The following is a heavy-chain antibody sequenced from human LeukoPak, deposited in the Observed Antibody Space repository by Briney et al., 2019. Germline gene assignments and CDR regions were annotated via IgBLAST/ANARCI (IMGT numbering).Heavy chain of an antibody. V-gene: IGHV1-69*05. CDR2: IIPSFGTA. D-gene: IGHD4-11*01. Sequence: SVTVSCKASGGTFTSYAISWVRQAPGQGLEWMGGIIPSFGTANYAQKFQGRVTITTDESTSTAYMELSSLRSEDTAVYYCARATYSNWLHYYYYYYMDVWGKGTTVTVSS. CDR3: ARATYSNWLHYYYYYYMDV. J-gene: IGHJ6*03. CDR1: GGTFTSYA.